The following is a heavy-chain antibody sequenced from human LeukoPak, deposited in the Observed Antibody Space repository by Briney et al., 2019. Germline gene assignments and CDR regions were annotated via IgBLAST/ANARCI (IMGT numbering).Heavy chain of an antibody. J-gene: IGHJ6*03. V-gene: IGHV4-59*01. CDR1: GGSISSYY. CDR2: IYYSGST. D-gene: IGHD6-19*01. CDR3: ARDVGDLYSSGWYRYYYMDV. Sequence: SETLSLTCTVSGGSISSYYWSWIRQPPGKGLEWIGYIYYSGSTNYNPSLKSRVTISVDTSKNQFSLKLSSATAADTAVYYCARDVGDLYSSGWYRYYYMDVWGKGTTVTVSS.